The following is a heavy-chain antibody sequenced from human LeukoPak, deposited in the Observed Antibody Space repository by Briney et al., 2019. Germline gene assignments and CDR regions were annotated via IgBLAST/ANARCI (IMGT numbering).Heavy chain of an antibody. CDR3: AAYDPSDYYGMDV. V-gene: IGHV3-49*04. Sequence: GGSLRLSCTAVGFTFGVYAMTWVRQAPGKGLEWVGFIRSKAYGGTTDFAASVKGRFIISRDDSKSIAYLQMNSLKTEDTAVYYCAAYDPSDYYGMDVWGQGTTVTVS. CDR1: GFTFGVYA. J-gene: IGHJ6*02. D-gene: IGHD5-12*01. CDR2: IRSKAYGGTT.